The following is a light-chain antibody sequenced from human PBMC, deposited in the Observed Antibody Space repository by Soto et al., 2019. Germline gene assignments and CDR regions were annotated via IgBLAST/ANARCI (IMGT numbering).Light chain of an antibody. CDR2: DAS. J-gene: IGKJ1*01. CDR3: QQYNSYWT. CDR1: QSIGRW. Sequence: DIQMTQSPSTLSASVGDRVTITCRASQSIGRWLAWYQQKPGKAPKVLIYDASTLKSGVPSRFSGSGSGTDFTLTISSLQPDDFAIYYCQQYNSYWTFDQGTKVDIK. V-gene: IGKV1-5*01.